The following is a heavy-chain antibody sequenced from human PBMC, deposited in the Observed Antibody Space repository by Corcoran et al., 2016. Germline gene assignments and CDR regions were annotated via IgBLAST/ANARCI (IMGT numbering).Heavy chain of an antibody. J-gene: IGHJ6*02. CDR1: GYTFTSYD. CDR2: MNPNSGNT. Sequence: QVQLVQSGAEVKKPGASVKVSCKASGYTFTSYDINWVRQATGQGLEWMGWMNPNSGNTGYAQKFQGRVTMTRNTSISTAYMELSSLRSEDTAVYYCARVGDFWSGYYSFYYGMDVWGQGTTVTGSS. D-gene: IGHD3-3*01. CDR3: ARVGDFWSGYYSFYYGMDV. V-gene: IGHV1-8*01.